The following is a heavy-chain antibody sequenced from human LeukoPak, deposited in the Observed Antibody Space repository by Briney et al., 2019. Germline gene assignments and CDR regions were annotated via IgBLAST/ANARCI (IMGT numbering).Heavy chain of an antibody. Sequence: ASVKVSCKASGYTFISYGLSWVRQAPGQGLEWMGWISAYNGNTNYAQNVQGRVTMTTDTSTSTAYMELRSLRSDDTAVYYCARRDDYVWGSYLSFDYWGQGTLVTVSS. CDR1: GYTFISYG. CDR2: ISAYNGNT. D-gene: IGHD3-16*02. CDR3: ARRDDYVWGSYLSFDY. V-gene: IGHV1-18*01. J-gene: IGHJ4*02.